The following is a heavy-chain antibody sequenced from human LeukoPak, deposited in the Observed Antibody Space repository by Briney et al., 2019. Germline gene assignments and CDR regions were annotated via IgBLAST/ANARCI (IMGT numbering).Heavy chain of an antibody. V-gene: IGHV3-48*03. CDR1: GFTFSSYE. CDR3: ARIAVAGPYFDY. D-gene: IGHD6-19*01. J-gene: IGHJ4*02. Sequence: PGGSLRLSCAASGFTFSSYEMNWVRQAPGKGLEWVSYISSSGSTIYYADPVKGRFTISRDNAKNSLYLQMNSLRAEDTAVYYCARIAVAGPYFDYWGQGTLVTVSS. CDR2: ISSSGSTI.